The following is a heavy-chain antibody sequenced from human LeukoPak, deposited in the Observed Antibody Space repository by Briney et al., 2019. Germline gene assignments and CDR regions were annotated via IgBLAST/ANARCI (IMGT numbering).Heavy chain of an antibody. CDR2: IYYSGST. J-gene: IGHJ5*02. Sequence: SQTLSLTCTVSGGSISSGDYYWSWIRQPPGKGLEWIRYIYYSGSTYYNPSLKSRVTISVDTSKNQFSLKLSSVTAADTAVYYCARYYSGGYSGYDGNWFDPWGQGTLVTVSS. CDR1: GGSISSGDYY. CDR3: ARYYSGGYSGYDGNWFDP. V-gene: IGHV4-30-4*08. D-gene: IGHD5-12*01.